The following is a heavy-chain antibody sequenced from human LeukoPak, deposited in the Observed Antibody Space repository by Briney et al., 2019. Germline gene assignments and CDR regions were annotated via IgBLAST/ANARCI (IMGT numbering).Heavy chain of an antibody. D-gene: IGHD3-10*01. CDR3: ASRGQYYGSGSSYYYYYYMDV. CDR2: INHSGGT. CDR1: GFTFKNYW. Sequence: GSLRLSCAASGFTFKNYWMSWIRQPPGKGLEWIGEINHSGGTNYNPSLKSRVTISVDTSKNQFSLKLSSVTAADTAVYYCASRGQYYGSGSSYYYYYYMDVWGKGTTVTVSS. J-gene: IGHJ6*03. V-gene: IGHV4-34*08.